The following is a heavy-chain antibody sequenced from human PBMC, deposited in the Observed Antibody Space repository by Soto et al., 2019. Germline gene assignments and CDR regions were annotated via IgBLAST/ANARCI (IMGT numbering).Heavy chain of an antibody. CDR2: ISYDGSNK. V-gene: IGHV3-30-3*01. D-gene: IGHD2-2*01. Sequence: VGSLRLSCAASGFTFSSYAMHWVRQAPGKGLEWVAVISYDGSNKYYADSVKGRFTISRDNSKNTLYLQMNSLRAEDTAVYYCARAYCSSTSCYRGMDVWGQGTTVTVSS. J-gene: IGHJ6*02. CDR1: GFTFSSYA. CDR3: ARAYCSSTSCYRGMDV.